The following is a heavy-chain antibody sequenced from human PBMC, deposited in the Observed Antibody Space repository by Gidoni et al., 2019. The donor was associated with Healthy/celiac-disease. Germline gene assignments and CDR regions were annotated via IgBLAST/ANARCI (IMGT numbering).Heavy chain of an antibody. CDR3: ARDYGGSDYYYYYYMDV. CDR1: GFTFSSYA. J-gene: IGHJ6*03. D-gene: IGHD4-17*01. CDR2: ISYDGSNK. V-gene: IGHV3-30-3*01. Sequence: QVLLVESGGGVVQPGRSLRLSCAASGFTFSSYAMHWVRQAPGKGLEWVAVISYDGSNKYYADSVKGRFTISRDNSKNTLYLQMNSLRAEDTAVYYCARDYGGSDYYYYYYMDVWGKGTTVTVSS.